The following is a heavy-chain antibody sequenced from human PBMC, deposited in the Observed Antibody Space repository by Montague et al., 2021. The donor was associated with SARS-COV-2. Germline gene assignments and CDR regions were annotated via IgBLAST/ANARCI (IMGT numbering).Heavy chain of an antibody. D-gene: IGHD6-13*01. CDR1: GGSISSSSYY. CDR3: ASEGVEYSSSWYARYYYYGMDV. Sequence: SETLSLTCTVSGGSISSSSYYWGWIRQPPGKGLEWIGSIYYSGXTXYXXXXKXRVTISVDTSKNQFSLKPSSVTAADTAVYYCASEGVEYSSSWYARYYYYGMDVWGQGTTVTVSS. J-gene: IGHJ6*02. V-gene: IGHV4-39*01. CDR2: IYYSGXT.